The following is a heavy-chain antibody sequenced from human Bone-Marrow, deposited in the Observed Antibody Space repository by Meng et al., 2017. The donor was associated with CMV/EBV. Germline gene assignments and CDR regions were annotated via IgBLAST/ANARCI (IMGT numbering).Heavy chain of an antibody. V-gene: IGHV4-31*03. CDR1: GGSISSGDYY. CDR2: IYYSGST. Sequence: SETLSLTCTVSGGSISSGDYYWSWIRQPPGKGLEWIGYIYYSGSTYYNPSLKSRVTISVDTSKNQFSLKLSSVTAADTAVYYCARSGEVEVYYFDDWGQGTLVTVSS. CDR3: ARSGEVEVYYFDD. J-gene: IGHJ4*02. D-gene: IGHD5-24*01.